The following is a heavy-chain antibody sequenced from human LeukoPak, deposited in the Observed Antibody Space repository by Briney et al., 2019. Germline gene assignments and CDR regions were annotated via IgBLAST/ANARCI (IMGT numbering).Heavy chain of an antibody. CDR1: GFTFRSYA. CDR2: ISGSGDAT. Sequence: PGGSLRLSCAASGFTFRSYAMTWVRQAPGKGLEWVSGISGSGDATWYADSVKGRFTISRDNSKDTVNLQMNSLRPEDTAVYYCAKCSGSSCFASGAFDYWGQGTLLTVSS. CDR3: AKCSGSSCFASGAFDY. V-gene: IGHV3-23*01. D-gene: IGHD2-15*01. J-gene: IGHJ4*02.